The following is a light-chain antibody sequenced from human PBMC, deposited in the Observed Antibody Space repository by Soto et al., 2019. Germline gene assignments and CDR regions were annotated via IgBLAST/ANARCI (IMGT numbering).Light chain of an antibody. J-gene: IGKJ1*01. CDR1: QTVKTY. CDR2: ASS. Sequence: DVQMTQSPSSLSASVGDSVTITCRSSQTVKTYLNWYQHKPGKAPQLLIYASSRLLTGVASRFSGSGSGTYFSLTISSLQPEDFATYYCQQTSTTPGTFGQGTKVEIK. CDR3: QQTSTTPGT. V-gene: IGKV1-39*01.